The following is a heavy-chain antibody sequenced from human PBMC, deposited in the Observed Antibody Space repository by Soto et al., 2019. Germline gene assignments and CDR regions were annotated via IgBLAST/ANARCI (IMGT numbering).Heavy chain of an antibody. CDR3: AKDGYCGGDCYSEDF. D-gene: IGHD2-21*01. J-gene: IGHJ4*02. Sequence: EMQLLESGGALVQPGGSLRLSCAASGFTFSSYAMSWVRQAPGKGLEWVSSISTSGGGTYYADSVKGRFTISRDNSKNTLSLQMSRLRAEDTAIYYCAKDGYCGGDCYSEDFWGQGTLVTVSS. V-gene: IGHV3-23*01. CDR2: ISTSGGGT. CDR1: GFTFSSYA.